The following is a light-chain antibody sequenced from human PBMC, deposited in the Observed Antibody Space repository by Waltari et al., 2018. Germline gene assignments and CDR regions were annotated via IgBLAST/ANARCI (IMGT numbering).Light chain of an antibody. V-gene: IGKV6-21*01. CDR3: QQYNTYSS. J-gene: IGKJ2*01. Sequence: EIVLTQSPEFQSVTLKEKVTITCRASHSIGGRLHWYQQKPDQSPKILIMYASQSFSGVPSRFSGSGSGTQFTLTISSLQPGDFATYYCQQYNTYSSFGQGTKLEIK. CDR1: HSIGGR. CDR2: YAS.